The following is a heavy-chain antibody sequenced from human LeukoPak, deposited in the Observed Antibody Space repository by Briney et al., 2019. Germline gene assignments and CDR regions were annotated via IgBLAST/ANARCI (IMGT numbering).Heavy chain of an antibody. Sequence: GGSLRLSCAASGFTFSSYWMSWVRQAPGKGLEWVSGINWNGGSTGYVDSVKGRFTISRDNAKNSLYLQMNSLRAEDTALYYCARKWLSNAFDIWGQGTMVTVSS. D-gene: IGHD5-12*01. CDR3: ARKWLSNAFDI. CDR1: GFTFSSYW. J-gene: IGHJ3*02. CDR2: INWNGGST. V-gene: IGHV3-20*04.